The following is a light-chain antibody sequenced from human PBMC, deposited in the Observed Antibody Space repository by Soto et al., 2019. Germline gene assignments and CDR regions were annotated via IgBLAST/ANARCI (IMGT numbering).Light chain of an antibody. CDR3: CSYAGSTTFYV. J-gene: IGLJ1*01. V-gene: IGLV2-23*01. Sequence: QSVLTQPASMSGSPGQSITISCTGTSSDVGSYNLVSWYQHHPGEAPKLIIYDANKRPSGISNRFSGSKSGNTASLTISGLQAEDEADYYCCSYAGSTTFYVFGIGTKV. CDR1: SSDVGSYNL. CDR2: DAN.